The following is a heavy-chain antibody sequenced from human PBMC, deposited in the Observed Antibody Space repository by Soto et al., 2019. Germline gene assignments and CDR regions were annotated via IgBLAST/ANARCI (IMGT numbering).Heavy chain of an antibody. CDR2: IIPIFGTA. D-gene: IGHD3-3*01. CDR1: GGTFSSYA. J-gene: IGHJ5*02. V-gene: IGHV1-69*01. CDR3: APSDLQSRYNWCDP. Sequence: QVQLVQSGAEVKRPGSSVKVSCKASGGTFSSYAISWVRQAPGQGLEWMGGIIPIFGTANYAQKFQGRVTITADETTSTAYMELSSLRSEDTALYYCAPSDLQSRYNWCDPWGQGTLVTVSS.